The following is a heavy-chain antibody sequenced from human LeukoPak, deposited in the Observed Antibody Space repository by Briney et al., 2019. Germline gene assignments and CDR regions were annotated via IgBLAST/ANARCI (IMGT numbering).Heavy chain of an antibody. CDR2: ITNDGSST. CDR1: GFTFSSYW. J-gene: IGHJ4*02. V-gene: IGHV3-74*01. D-gene: IGHD3-10*01. Sequence: PGASLRLSCAASGFTFSSYWMHWVRQAPGKGLVWVSRITNDGSSTGDADSVKGRFTISRDNAKNTLYLQMNSLRVEDTAVYYCARDLGDGTPFDYWGQGTLVTVSS. CDR3: ARDLGDGTPFDY.